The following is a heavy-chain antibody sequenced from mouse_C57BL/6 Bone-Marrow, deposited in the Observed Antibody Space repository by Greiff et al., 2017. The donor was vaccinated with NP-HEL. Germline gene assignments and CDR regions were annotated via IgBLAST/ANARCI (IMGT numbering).Heavy chain of an antibody. D-gene: IGHD2-2*01. CDR1: GLNLKDYH. Sequence: EVQLQQSGAELVRPGALVKLFCTASGLNLKDYHMHRVKQRPEQGLEWIGRIDPEDGDTEYAPKFQGQATMTANTSSNTDCLPLSSLTSDDTAVYYCTACGYLFDYWGQGTTLTVSS. CDR2: IDPEDGDT. J-gene: IGHJ2*01. CDR3: TACGYLFDY. V-gene: IGHV14-1*01.